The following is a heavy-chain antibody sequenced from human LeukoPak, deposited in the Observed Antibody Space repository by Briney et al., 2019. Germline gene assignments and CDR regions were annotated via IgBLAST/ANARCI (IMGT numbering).Heavy chain of an antibody. V-gene: IGHV4-39*07. J-gene: IGHJ4*02. CDR3: ARGYYYDSSGYYGYFDY. CDR1: GGSIRSSYYY. CDR2: INHSGST. D-gene: IGHD3-22*01. Sequence: SETLSLTCTVSGGSIRSSYYYWSWIRQPPGKGLEWIGEINHSGSTNYNPSLKSRVTISVDTSKNQFSLKLSSVTAADTAVYYCARGYYYDSSGYYGYFDYWGQGTLVTVSS.